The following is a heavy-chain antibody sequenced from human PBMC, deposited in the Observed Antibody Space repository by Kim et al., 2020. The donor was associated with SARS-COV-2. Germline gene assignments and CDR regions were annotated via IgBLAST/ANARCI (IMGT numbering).Heavy chain of an antibody. V-gene: IGHV5-10-1*01. D-gene: IGHD3-10*01. J-gene: IGHJ6*02. CDR2: IDPSDSYT. Sequence: GESLKISCKGSGYSFTSYWISWVRQMPGKGLEWMGRIDPSDSYTNYSPSFQGHVTISADKSISTAYLQWSSLKASDTAMYYCARIWSDYYGSGSYGAKPIPFHYYYGMDVWGQGTTVTVSS. CDR1: GYSFTSYW. CDR3: ARIWSDYYGSGSYGAKPIPFHYYYGMDV.